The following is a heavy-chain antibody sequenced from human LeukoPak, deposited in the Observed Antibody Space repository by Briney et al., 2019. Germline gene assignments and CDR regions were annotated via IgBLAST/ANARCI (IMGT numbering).Heavy chain of an antibody. J-gene: IGHJ4*02. CDR3: AKGEIQLWSIVDY. CDR1: GFTFSSYG. V-gene: IGHV3-30*18. D-gene: IGHD5-18*01. Sequence: GGSLRLSCAASGFTFSSYGMHWVRQAPGKGLEWVAVISYDGSNKYYADSVKGRFTISRDNSKNTLYLQMNSLRAEDTAVYYCAKGEIQLWSIVDYWGQGTLVTVSS. CDR2: ISYDGSNK.